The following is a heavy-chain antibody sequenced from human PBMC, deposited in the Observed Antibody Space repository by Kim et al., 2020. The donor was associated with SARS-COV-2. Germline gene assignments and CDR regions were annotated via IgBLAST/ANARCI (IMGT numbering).Heavy chain of an antibody. CDR3: VKDSIQWIQVWLPPDY. J-gene: IGHJ4*02. CDR2: ISSNAGST. D-gene: IGHD5-18*01. V-gene: IGHV3-64D*09. Sequence: GGSLRLSCSASGFTFSSYAMHWVRQAPGKGLEYVSAISSNAGSTYYADSVKGRFTISRDNSKNTLYLQMSSLRAEDTAVYYCVKDSIQWIQVWLPPDYWGQGTLVTVSS. CDR1: GFTFSSYA.